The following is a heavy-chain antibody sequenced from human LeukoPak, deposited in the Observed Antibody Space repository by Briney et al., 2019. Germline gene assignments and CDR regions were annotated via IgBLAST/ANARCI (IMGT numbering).Heavy chain of an antibody. CDR1: GGSISSSSYY. J-gene: IGHJ4*02. D-gene: IGHD6-6*01. Sequence: SETLSLTCTVSGGSISSSSYYWGWIRQPPGKGLEWIGSIYYSGSTYYNPSLKSRVTISVDTSKNQFSLKLSSVTAVDTAVYYCARPGPRAARHPFDYWGQGTLVTASS. CDR3: ARPGPRAARHPFDY. CDR2: IYYSGST. V-gene: IGHV4-39*01.